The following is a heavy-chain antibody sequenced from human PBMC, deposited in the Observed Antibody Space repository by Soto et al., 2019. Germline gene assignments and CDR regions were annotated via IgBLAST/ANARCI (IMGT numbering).Heavy chain of an antibody. V-gene: IGHV3-11*05. D-gene: IGHD3-10*01. CDR3: ASPLLWCGDDA. CDR1: GFTFSDYY. Sequence: QVQLVESGGGLVKPGGSLRLSCAASGFTFSDYYMSWIRQAPGKGLEWVSYISTSSSYTNYADSVKGRFTISRDNAKNALYLQMNSPRAEGTAVYYCASPLLWCGDDAWGQGTLVTVSS. CDR2: ISTSSSYT. J-gene: IGHJ5*02.